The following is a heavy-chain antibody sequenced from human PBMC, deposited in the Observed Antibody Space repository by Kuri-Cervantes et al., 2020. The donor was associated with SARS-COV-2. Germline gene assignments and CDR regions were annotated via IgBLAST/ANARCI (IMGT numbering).Heavy chain of an antibody. Sequence: GESLKISCAASGFTFSSYAMHWVRQAPGKGLEWVAVISYDGSNKYYADSVKGRFTISRDNSKNTLYLQMNSLRAEDTAVYFCARDTSGYSFVDYWGQGTLVTVSS. CDR2: ISYDGSNK. J-gene: IGHJ4*02. D-gene: IGHD3-22*01. CDR3: ARDTSGYSFVDY. CDR1: GFTFSSYA. V-gene: IGHV3-30*04.